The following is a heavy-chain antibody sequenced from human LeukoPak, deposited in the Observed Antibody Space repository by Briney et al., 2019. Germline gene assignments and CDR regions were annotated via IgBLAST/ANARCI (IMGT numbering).Heavy chain of an antibody. CDR1: GYTFIDYA. J-gene: IGHJ4*02. CDR3: ASCNDSSGYFAY. Sequence: PRASVKVSCKPSGYTFIDYAINWVRQAPGQGLEYMGWVNTNTGNPTYAQGFTGRFVFSSDSSVSTAYLQITSLKADDSAIYFCASCNDSSGYFAYWGQGTLVTVSS. V-gene: IGHV7-4-1*02. D-gene: IGHD3-22*01. CDR2: VNTNTGNP.